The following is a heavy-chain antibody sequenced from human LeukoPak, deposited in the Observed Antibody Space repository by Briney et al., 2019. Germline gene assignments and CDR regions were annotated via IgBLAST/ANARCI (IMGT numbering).Heavy chain of an antibody. CDR3: ARGGSGWYGDAFDI. V-gene: IGHV3-66*01. J-gene: IGHJ3*02. CDR2: IYSGGNT. D-gene: IGHD6-19*01. Sequence: GGSLRLSCAASGFTVSSKCMTWVRQAPGKGLEWVSLIYSGGNTYYADSVKGRFTISRDNSKNTLYLQMNSLRAGDTAVYYCARGGSGWYGDAFDIWGQGTMVTVSS. CDR1: GFTVSSKC.